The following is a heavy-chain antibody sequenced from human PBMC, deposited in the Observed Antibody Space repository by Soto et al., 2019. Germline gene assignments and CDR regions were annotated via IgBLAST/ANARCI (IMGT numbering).Heavy chain of an antibody. CDR2: IYSSGRT. Sequence: PSQTLSLTCTVSGGSISSYYWSLIRQPSGKGLEWIGYIYSSGRTNYNPSLKSRITISVDTSKNQFSLKLSSVTAADTAVYYCARGGSSWLEYLQHWGQGTLVTVSS. V-gene: IGHV4-59*01. CDR1: GGSISSYY. CDR3: ARGGSSWLEYLQH. D-gene: IGHD6-13*01. J-gene: IGHJ1*01.